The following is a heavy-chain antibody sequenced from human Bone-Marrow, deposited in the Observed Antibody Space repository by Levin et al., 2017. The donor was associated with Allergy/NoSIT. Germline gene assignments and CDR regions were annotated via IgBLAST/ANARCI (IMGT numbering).Heavy chain of an antibody. Sequence: GGSLRLSCAASGFKIGSYAMTWVRQAPGKGLEWVALISHDGTKTYYADSVKGRFSFSRDNSMNTLDLQMNSLTTEDTALYYCARDYVHSSGAHPTFDYWGQGALVTVSS. CDR3: ARDYVHSSGAHPTFDY. D-gene: IGHD3-22*01. J-gene: IGHJ4*02. CDR1: GFKIGSYA. CDR2: ISHDGTKT. V-gene: IGHV3-30-3*01.